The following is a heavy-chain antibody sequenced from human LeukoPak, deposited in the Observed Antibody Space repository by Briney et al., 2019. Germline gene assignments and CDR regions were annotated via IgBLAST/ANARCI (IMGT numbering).Heavy chain of an antibody. CDR1: GYTFTSYD. Sequence: ASVKVSCKASGYTFTSYDINWVRQATGQGLEWMGWMNPNSGNTGYAQKFQGRVTITRNTSISTAYMELSSLRSEDTAVYYCARGGGYSGYDYWFDPWGQGTLVTVSS. D-gene: IGHD5-12*01. J-gene: IGHJ5*02. CDR3: ARGGGYSGYDYWFDP. CDR2: MNPNSGNT. V-gene: IGHV1-8*03.